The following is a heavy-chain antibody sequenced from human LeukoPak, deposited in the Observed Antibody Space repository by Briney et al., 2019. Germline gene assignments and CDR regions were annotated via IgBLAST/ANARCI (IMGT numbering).Heavy chain of an antibody. J-gene: IGHJ5*02. CDR3: ARGDSKSLAATWDIWFDP. CDR1: GYDFKNYW. Sequence: GESLKISCQGSGYDFKNYWIAWVRQVPGNGLEWMGPIYPDDSSTRYSPSFQSQVTMSADKSINTVYLQWSSLKASDSAMYYCARGDSKSLAATWDIWFDPWGQGTVLTVSS. D-gene: IGHD1-1*01. V-gene: IGHV5-51*01. CDR2: IYPDDSST.